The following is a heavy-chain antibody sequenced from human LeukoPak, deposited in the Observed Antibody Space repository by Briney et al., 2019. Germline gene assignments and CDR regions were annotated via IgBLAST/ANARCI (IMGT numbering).Heavy chain of an antibody. V-gene: IGHV1-2*04. CDR1: GYTFTVYY. Sequence: ASVKLSFKASGYTFTVYYIHWARHPPGQGHERMGWINPNSGGTNYAQKVQGWVTMTRDTSISTAYMELSRLRSEDTAVYSCERGGTIYATILEDAFDMWGEGRMVVVSS. CDR3: ERGGTIYATILEDAFDM. CDR2: INPNSGGT. J-gene: IGHJ3*02. D-gene: IGHD1-1*01.